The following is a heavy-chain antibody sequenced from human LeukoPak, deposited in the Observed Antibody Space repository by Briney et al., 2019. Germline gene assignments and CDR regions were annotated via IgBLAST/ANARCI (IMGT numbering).Heavy chain of an antibody. D-gene: IGHD5-12*01. CDR1: GFTFSSYW. J-gene: IGHJ6*03. CDR2: IKQDGSEK. V-gene: IGHV3-7*01. Sequence: GGSLRLSCAASGFTFSSYWMSWVRQAPGKGLEWVANIKQDGSEKYYVDSVKGRFTISRDNAKNSLHLQMNSLRAEDTAVYYCARRTSGGYYYYYYYMDVWGKGTTVTVSS. CDR3: ARRTSGGYYYYYYYMDV.